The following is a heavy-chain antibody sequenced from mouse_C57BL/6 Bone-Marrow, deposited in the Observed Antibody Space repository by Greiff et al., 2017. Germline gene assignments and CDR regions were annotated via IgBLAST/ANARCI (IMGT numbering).Heavy chain of an antibody. D-gene: IGHD1-1*01. Sequence: DVKLEESGGDLVKPGGSLKLSCAASGFTFSSYGMSWVRQTPDKRLEWVATISSGGSYTYYPDSVKGRFTISRDNAKNTLYLQMSSLKSEDTAMYYCARQGITTVVAPYYFDYWGQGTTLTVSS. CDR3: ARQGITTVVAPYYFDY. CDR1: GFTFSSYG. CDR2: ISSGGSYT. J-gene: IGHJ2*01. V-gene: IGHV5-6*02.